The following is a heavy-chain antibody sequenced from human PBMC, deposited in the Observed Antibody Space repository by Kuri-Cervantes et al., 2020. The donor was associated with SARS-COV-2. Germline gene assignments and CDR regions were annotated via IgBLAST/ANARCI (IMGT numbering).Heavy chain of an antibody. CDR3: ARKWSGDYYWYFDL. J-gene: IGHJ2*01. CDR2: IWYDGSNK. V-gene: IGHV3-33*08. Sequence: GGSLRLSCAASGFTFSSYGMHWVRQAPGKGLEWVAVIWYDGSNKYYADSVKGRFTISRDNSKNTLYLQMNSLRAEDTAVYYCARKWSGDYYWYFDLWGRGTLVTVSS. CDR1: GFTFSSYG. D-gene: IGHD4-17*01.